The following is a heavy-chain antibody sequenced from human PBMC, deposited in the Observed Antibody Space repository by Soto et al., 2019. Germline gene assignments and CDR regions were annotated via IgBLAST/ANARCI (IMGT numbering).Heavy chain of an antibody. CDR1: GGSISSGGYS. Sequence: SETLSLTCAVSGGSISSGGYSWSWVRQPPGKGLEWIGYIYHSGSTYYNPSLKSRVTISVDRSKNQFSLKLGSVTAADTAVYYCAREGERGYSGYDSNWGQGTLVTVSS. D-gene: IGHD5-12*01. J-gene: IGHJ4*02. CDR3: AREGERGYSGYDSN. V-gene: IGHV4-30-2*01. CDR2: IYHSGST.